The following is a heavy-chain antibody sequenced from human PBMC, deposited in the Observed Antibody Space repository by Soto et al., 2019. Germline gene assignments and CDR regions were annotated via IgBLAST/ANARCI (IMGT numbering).Heavy chain of an antibody. CDR3: ARSHYCSGCSCSFLGPYGMDV. D-gene: IGHD2-15*01. V-gene: IGHV4-31*03. CDR1: GGSISSGGYY. Sequence: PSETLSLTCTVSGGSISSGGYYWSWIRQHPGKGVEWIGYIYYSGSTYYNPSLKRRDTISVDTSENQLSLKLSSVTGADTCVYFCARSHYCSGCSCSFLGPYGMDVWGQGTTITVSS. CDR2: IYYSGST. J-gene: IGHJ6*02.